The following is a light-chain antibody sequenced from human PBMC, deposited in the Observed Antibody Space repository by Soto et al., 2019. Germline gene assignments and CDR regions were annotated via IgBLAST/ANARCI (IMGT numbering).Light chain of an antibody. CDR3: AAWDDSLNDYV. Sequence: QSVLTQPPSASGTPGQRVTISCSVSSSNIGSNTVNWYQQLPGTAPKLLIYSNNQRPSGVPDRFSGSKSGTSASLAISGLQSEDEADYYCAAWDDSLNDYVFGTGTKVTVL. CDR2: SNN. J-gene: IGLJ1*01. CDR1: SSNIGSNT. V-gene: IGLV1-44*01.